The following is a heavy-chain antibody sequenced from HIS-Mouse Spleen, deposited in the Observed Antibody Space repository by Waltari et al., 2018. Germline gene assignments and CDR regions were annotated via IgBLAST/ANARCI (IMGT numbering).Heavy chain of an antibody. CDR3: AREIPYSSSWYDWYFDL. CDR2: IYYSGST. J-gene: IGHJ2*01. D-gene: IGHD6-13*01. V-gene: IGHV4-39*07. CDR1: GGSLRSSSYY. Sequence: QLQLQESGTGLVKPSETLSLTCTVSGGSLRSSSYYWGWIRQPPGKGLEWIGSIYYSGSTYYNPSLKSRVTISVDTSKNQFSLKLSSVTAADTAVYYCAREIPYSSSWYDWYFDLWGRGTLVTVSS.